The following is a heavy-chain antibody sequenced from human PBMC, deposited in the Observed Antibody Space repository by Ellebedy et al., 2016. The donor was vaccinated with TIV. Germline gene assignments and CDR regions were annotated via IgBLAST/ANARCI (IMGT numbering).Heavy chain of an antibody. CDR2: IYYSGTT. D-gene: IGHD1-26*01. V-gene: IGHV4-61*08. CDR3: ARVSGSYLSAFDI. Sequence: SETLSLTCTVSGGSISSGDYYWSWIRQPPGKGLEWIGYIYYSGTTNYNPSLKSRVTMSVDTSKSQFSLRLTSVTAADTAVYYCARVSGSYLSAFDIWGQGTMVTVSS. CDR1: GGSISSGDYY. J-gene: IGHJ3*02.